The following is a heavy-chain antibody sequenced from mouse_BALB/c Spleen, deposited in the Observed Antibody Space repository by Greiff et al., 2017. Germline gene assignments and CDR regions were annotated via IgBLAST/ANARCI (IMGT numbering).Heavy chain of an antibody. CDR3: ARHGTTAWFAC. J-gene: IGHJ3*01. CDR1: GFAFSSYD. D-gene: IGHD1-1*01. Sequence: DVKLVESGGGLVKPGGSLKLSCAASGFAFSSYDMSWVRQTPEKRLEWVAYISSGGGSTYYPDTVKGRFTISRDNAKNTLYLQMSSLKSEDTAMYYCARHGTTAWFACWGQGTLVTVSA. CDR2: ISSGGGST. V-gene: IGHV5-12-1*01.